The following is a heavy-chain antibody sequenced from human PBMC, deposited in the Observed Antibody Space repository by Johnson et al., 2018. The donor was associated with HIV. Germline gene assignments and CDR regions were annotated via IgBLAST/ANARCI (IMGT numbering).Heavy chain of an antibody. D-gene: IGHD3-22*01. V-gene: IGHV3-66*01. CDR2: IYTGGNT. J-gene: IGHJ3*01. Sequence: VQLVESGGGLVQPGRSLRLSCAAFGVTFDDYVMHWVRQVPGKGLEWVSGIYTGGNTYYANSVKDRFTISRDISKNTLYLEMNSLRAEDTALYYCARGVSSGYYSNAFDVWGQGTM. CDR1: GVTFDDYV. CDR3: ARGVSSGYYSNAFDV.